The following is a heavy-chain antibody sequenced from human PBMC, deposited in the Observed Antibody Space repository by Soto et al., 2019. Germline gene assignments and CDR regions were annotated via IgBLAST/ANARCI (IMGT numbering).Heavy chain of an antibody. Sequence: SETLSLTCTVSGGSIGSFDWSWILQHQGKGLEWIGYIYYSGSTNYNPSLKSRVTISVDTSKNQFSLKLSSVTAADTAVYYCASGYRYGQVDYWGQGPLVSVS. CDR3: ASGYRYGQVDY. CDR2: IYYSGST. CDR1: GGSIGSFD. D-gene: IGHD5-18*01. V-gene: IGHV4-59*01. J-gene: IGHJ4*02.